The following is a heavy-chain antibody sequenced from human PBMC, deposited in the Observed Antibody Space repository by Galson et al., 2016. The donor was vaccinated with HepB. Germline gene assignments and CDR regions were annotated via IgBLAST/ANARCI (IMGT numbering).Heavy chain of an antibody. CDR1: GESFDGFY. V-gene: IGHV4-34*01. D-gene: IGHD4-17*01. J-gene: IGHJ4*03. Sequence: LSLTCAVYGESFDGFYWSWIRKSPNKGLEWIGEVKSGRSANYNPSLRSRVSISVDTSKDQFSLKLDSVTAADTGIYYCARKGDYYCLDYWGQGTTVTVSA. CDR3: ARKGDYYCLDY. CDR2: VKSGRSA.